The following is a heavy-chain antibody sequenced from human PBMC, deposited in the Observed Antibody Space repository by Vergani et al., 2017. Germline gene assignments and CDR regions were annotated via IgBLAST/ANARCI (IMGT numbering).Heavy chain of an antibody. CDR1: GFTFSSYA. V-gene: IGHV3-23*01. CDR3: AKVRAVAPGPRERPAYTTPGGGS. CDR2: ISVSSGSR. Sequence: EVHLLESGGGLEQPGGSLRLSCAASGFTFSSYAMSWVRQAPGKGLEWVSSISVSSGSRYYAASVKGRFTIARDNSKNTLYLQMNSLRAEDPAVSYCAKVRAVAPGPRERPAYTTPGGGSWGQGTLVTVSS. D-gene: IGHD3-16*01. J-gene: IGHJ5*02.